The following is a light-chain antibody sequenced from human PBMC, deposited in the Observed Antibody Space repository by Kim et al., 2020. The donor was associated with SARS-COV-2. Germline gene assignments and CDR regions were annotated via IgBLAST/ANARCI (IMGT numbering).Light chain of an antibody. CDR2: DVS. Sequence: QSALTQPRSVSGSPGQSVTISCIGTSSDIGSYKFVSWYQQHPGKAPKLIIFDVSERATGVPDRFSGSQSANTASLTISGLQPEDESDYYCCSYADSYTFVFGGGTQLTVL. J-gene: IGLJ3*02. CDR3: CSYADSYTFV. V-gene: IGLV2-11*01. CDR1: SSDIGSYKF.